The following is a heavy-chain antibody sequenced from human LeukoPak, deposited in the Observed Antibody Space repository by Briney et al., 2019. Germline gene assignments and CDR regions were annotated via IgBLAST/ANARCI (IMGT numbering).Heavy chain of an antibody. D-gene: IGHD3-10*01. CDR1: GFTFSSYA. CDR3: ARDLLLWFGELSGDSDY. V-gene: IGHV3-30-3*01. Sequence: GGSLRLSCAASGFTFSSYAMHWVRQAPGKGLEWVAVISYDGSNKYYADSVKGRFTISRDNSKNTLHLQMNSLRAEDTAVYYCARDLLLWFGELSGDSDYWGQGTLVTVSS. CDR2: ISYDGSNK. J-gene: IGHJ4*02.